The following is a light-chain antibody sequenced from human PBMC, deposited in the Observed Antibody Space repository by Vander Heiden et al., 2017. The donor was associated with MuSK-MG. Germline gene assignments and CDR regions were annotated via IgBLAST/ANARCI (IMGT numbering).Light chain of an antibody. J-gene: IGKJ5*01. V-gene: IGKV3-11*01. CDR1: QSVNTF. Sequence: EIVLTQSPGTLSLSPGDRATLSCRASQSVNTFLDWYQQRPGQAPRLLIYDASKRDTGIPARFSGSGYGTDFTLTISSREPEDFAVYFCQQLSNWPPFTFGQGTLLETK. CDR2: DAS. CDR3: QQLSNWPPFT.